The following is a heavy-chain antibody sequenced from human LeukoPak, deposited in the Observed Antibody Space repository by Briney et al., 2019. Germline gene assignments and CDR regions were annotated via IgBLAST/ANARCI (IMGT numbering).Heavy chain of an antibody. D-gene: IGHD6-13*01. V-gene: IGHV3-7*04. CDR2: IKQDGSEK. CDR3: ARGLLAAAGIDY. Sequence: GPLRLSCAASGFTFSGYWMSWVRQAPGKGLEWVANIKQDGSEKNYVDSVKGRFTISRDNAKNSMDLQMNSLRAEDTAVYYCARGLLAAAGIDYWGQGALVTVSS. J-gene: IGHJ4*02. CDR1: GFTFSGYW.